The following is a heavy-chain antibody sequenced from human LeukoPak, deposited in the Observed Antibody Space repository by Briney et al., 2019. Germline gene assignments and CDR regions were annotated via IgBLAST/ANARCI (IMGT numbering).Heavy chain of an antibody. D-gene: IGHD3-9*01. J-gene: IGHJ5*02. V-gene: IGHV3-11*03. CDR1: GFTFIDNY. CDR3: FQAEDGIRYFDWYNWFDP. Sequence: GGPLRLPCAASGFTFIDNYMSWIRQAPGKGLKGVSDIRISSSYTNYADSVKGRFTISRDNDKNSLYLQMNSLRAEDTAVYFFFQAEDGIRYFDWYNWFDPWGQGTLVTVSS. CDR2: IRISSSYT.